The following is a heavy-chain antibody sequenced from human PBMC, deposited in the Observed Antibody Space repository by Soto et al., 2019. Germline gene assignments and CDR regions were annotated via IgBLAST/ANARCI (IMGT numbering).Heavy chain of an antibody. D-gene: IGHD3-9*01. CDR3: AKDLYPDMADAFDI. CDR2: ISGSGGST. V-gene: IGHV3-23*01. Sequence: GGSLRFPCAASGFTFSSSAMSWVRQAPGNGQGGVSAISGSGGSTYYADSVKGRFTISRDNSKNTLYLQMNSLRAEDTAVYYCAKDLYPDMADAFDIWGQGTMVTVSS. CDR1: GFTFSSSA. J-gene: IGHJ3*02.